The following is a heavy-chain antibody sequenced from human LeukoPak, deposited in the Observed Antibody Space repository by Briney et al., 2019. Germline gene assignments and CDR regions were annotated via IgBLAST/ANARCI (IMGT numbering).Heavy chain of an antibody. CDR2: INEDGSEK. J-gene: IGHJ4*02. CDR3: TRDSGRFRLDY. D-gene: IGHD6-19*01. Sequence: PGTSLRLSCAASGFTFSSYAMSWVRQAPGKGLEWVASINEDGSEKYYVDSVKGRLTVSRDNAKNSLYLQMNSLRVEDTAVYYCTRDSGRFRLDYWGQGILVTVSS. V-gene: IGHV3-7*01. CDR1: GFTFSSYA.